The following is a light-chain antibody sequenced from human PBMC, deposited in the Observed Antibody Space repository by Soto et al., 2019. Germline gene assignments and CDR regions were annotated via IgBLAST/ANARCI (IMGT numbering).Light chain of an antibody. CDR1: SSDVGTYKY. CDR3: CSYTSSRTYV. V-gene: IGLV2-14*01. Sequence: QSALTQPASVSGSPGQSITISCTGTSSDVGTYKYVSWYQQLPGKAPKLMIYEVTNRPSGVSDRFSGSKSGNTASLTISGLQAEDEADYYCCSYTSSRTYVFGTGTKLTVL. CDR2: EVT. J-gene: IGLJ1*01.